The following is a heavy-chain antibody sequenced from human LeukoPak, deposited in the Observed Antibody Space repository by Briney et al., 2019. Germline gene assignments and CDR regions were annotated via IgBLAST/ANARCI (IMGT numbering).Heavy chain of an antibody. D-gene: IGHD3-9*01. J-gene: IGHJ4*02. V-gene: IGHV3-23*01. Sequence: GGSLRLSCAASGFTFSSYAMSWVRQAPGKGLEWVSAISGSGGSTYYADSVKGRFTISRDNSKNTLYLQMTSLRAEDTAVYYCAKDSVILTGYPYYFDYWGQGTLVTVSS. CDR2: ISGSGGST. CDR3: AKDSVILTGYPYYFDY. CDR1: GFTFSSYA.